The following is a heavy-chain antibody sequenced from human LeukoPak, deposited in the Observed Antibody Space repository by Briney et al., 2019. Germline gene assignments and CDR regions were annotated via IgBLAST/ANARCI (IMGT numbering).Heavy chain of an antibody. CDR3: ARHLSPDWNYVRY. J-gene: IGHJ4*02. CDR2: IYPGDSDT. V-gene: IGHV5-51*01. Sequence: GESLKISCKGSGYNFTSYWIGWVRQMPGKGLEWMGIIYPGDSDTRYSPSFQGQVTISADKSISTAYLQWSSLKASDTAMYYCARHLSPDWNYVRYWGQGTLVTVSS. D-gene: IGHD3/OR15-3a*01. CDR1: GYNFTSYW.